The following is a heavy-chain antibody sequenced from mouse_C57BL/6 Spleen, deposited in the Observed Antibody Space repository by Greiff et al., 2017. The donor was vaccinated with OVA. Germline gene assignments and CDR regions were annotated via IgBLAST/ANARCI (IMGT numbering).Heavy chain of an antibody. V-gene: IGHV5-16*01. J-gene: IGHJ1*03. CDR2: INYDGSST. D-gene: IGHD1-1*01. Sequence: EVKLVESEGGLVQPGSSMKLSCTASGFTFSDYYMAWVRQVPEKGLEWVANINYDGSSTYYLDSLKSRFIISRDNAKNILYMQMSSLKSEDTATYYCARGSSGWYFDVWGTGTTVTVSS. CDR1: GFTFSDYY. CDR3: ARGSSGWYFDV.